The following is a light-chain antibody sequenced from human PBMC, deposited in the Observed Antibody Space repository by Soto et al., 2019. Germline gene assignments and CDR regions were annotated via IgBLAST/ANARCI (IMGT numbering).Light chain of an antibody. CDR1: QSVSSNY. Sequence: EIMLTQSPGTLSLSPGERATLSCRASQSVSSNYLAWYQQKPGQAPKLLIYGASSRATGIPDRFSGSGSGTDFTLTISRLEPEDFAVYYCQQYGKSPCTFGQGTKVEIK. V-gene: IGKV3-20*01. J-gene: IGKJ1*01. CDR3: QQYGKSPCT. CDR2: GAS.